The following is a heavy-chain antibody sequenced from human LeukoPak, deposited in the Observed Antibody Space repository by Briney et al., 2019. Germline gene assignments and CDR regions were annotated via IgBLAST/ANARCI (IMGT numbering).Heavy chain of an antibody. V-gene: IGHV3-23*01. CDR3: AKVGGYYYGSEPSKNYYYYMDV. CDR2: ISGSGGST. Sequence: GGSLRLSCAASGFTFSSYAMSWVRQAPRKGLEWVSAISGSGGSTYYADSVKGRFTISRDNSKNTLYLQMNSLRVEDTAVYYCAKVGGYYYGSEPSKNYYYYMDVWGKGTTVTVSS. CDR1: GFTFSSYA. D-gene: IGHD3-10*01. J-gene: IGHJ6*03.